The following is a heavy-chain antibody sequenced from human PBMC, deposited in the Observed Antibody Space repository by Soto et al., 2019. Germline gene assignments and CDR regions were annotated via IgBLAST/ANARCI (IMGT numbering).Heavy chain of an antibody. CDR3: ARDVAAAGLDY. Sequence: FQGRVTITRDTSASTAYMELSSLRSEDTAVYYCARDVAAAGLDYWGQGTLVTVSS. J-gene: IGHJ4*02. V-gene: IGHV1-3*01. D-gene: IGHD6-13*01.